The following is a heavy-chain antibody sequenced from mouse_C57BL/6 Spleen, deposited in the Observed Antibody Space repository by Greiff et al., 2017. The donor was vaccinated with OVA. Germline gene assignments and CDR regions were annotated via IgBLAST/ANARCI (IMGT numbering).Heavy chain of an antibody. J-gene: IGHJ2*01. D-gene: IGHD1-1*01. V-gene: IGHV1-55*01. CDR3: ARTPGVTTVVARDYFDY. Sequence: QVQLQQPGAELVKPGASVKMSCKASGYTFTSYWITWVKQRPGQGLEWIGDIYPGSGSTNYNEKFKSKATLTVDTSSSTAYMQLSSLTSEDSAVYYWARTPGVTTVVARDYFDYWGQGTTLTVSS. CDR2: IYPGSGST. CDR1: GYTFTSYW.